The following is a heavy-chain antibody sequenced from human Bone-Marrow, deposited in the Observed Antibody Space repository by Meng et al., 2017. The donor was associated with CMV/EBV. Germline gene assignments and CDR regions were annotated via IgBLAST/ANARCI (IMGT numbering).Heavy chain of an antibody. J-gene: IGHJ4*02. Sequence: GESLKISCAASGFTFSDYYMSWIRQAPGKGLEWLSFISPPADNINYADSVKGRFTISRENARKSLYLQMNGLRAEDTAVYYCARDRGAYCSSTSCSTFDYWGQGILVTFSS. CDR3: ARDRGAYCSSTSCSTFDY. V-gene: IGHV3-11*01. D-gene: IGHD2-2*01. CDR2: ISPPADNI. CDR1: GFTFSDYY.